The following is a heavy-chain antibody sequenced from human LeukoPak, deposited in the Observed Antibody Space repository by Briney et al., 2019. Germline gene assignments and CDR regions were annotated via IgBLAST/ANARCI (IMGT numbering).Heavy chain of an antibody. CDR1: GFTFDDYA. D-gene: IGHD6-13*01. CDR3: AKDTDGAAAGTTWGH. J-gene: IGHJ4*02. Sequence: GGSLRLSCAASGFTFDDYAMHWVRQAPGKGLVWVSGISWNSGSIGYADSVKGRFTISRDNAKNSLYLQMNGLRAEDTALYYCAKDTDGAAAGTTWGHWGQGTLVTVSS. CDR2: ISWNSGSI. V-gene: IGHV3-9*01.